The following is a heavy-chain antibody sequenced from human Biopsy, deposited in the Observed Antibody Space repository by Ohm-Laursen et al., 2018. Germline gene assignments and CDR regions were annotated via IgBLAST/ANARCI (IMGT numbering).Heavy chain of an antibody. CDR1: GDSLTSGPEN. D-gene: IGHD6-19*01. J-gene: IGHJ4*03. CDR3: ARGRRTSGWPYFDN. V-gene: IGHV4-61*01. CDR2: IYSGGNT. Sequence: SETLSLTCTVSGDSLTSGPENWSWIRQSPGQGLEYIGFIYSGGNTNYNPSLKNRVTMSVDTSKNQFYLKLYSVTAADTAVYYCARGRRTSGWPYFDNWGRGTTVTVSS.